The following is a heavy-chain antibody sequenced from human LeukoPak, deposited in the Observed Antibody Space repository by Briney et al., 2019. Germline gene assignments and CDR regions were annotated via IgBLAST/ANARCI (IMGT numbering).Heavy chain of an antibody. CDR2: IRYDGSNK. D-gene: IGHD3-10*01. Sequence: PGGSLRLSCAASGFTFSSYGMHWVRQAPGKGLEWVAFIRYDGSNKYYADSVKGRFTISRDNSKNTLYLQMNSLRAEDTAVYYCAKGPITMVRGVIPYYFDYWGQGTLVTVPS. J-gene: IGHJ4*02. V-gene: IGHV3-30*02. CDR3: AKGPITMVRGVIPYYFDY. CDR1: GFTFSSYG.